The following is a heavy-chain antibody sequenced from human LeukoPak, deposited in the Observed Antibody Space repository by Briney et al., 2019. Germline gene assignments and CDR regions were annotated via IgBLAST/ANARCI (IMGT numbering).Heavy chain of an antibody. D-gene: IGHD3-22*01. Sequence: GGSLRLSCAPSGFTFSNAWMNWVRQAPGKGLEWVGRIRSNSDGGTIDYAAPVKGRFALSRDDSKNTLYLQMNSLQTEDTAVYYCATDFYDTTWGQGTLVTVSS. CDR2: IRSNSDGGTI. CDR1: GFTFSNAW. CDR3: ATDFYDTT. V-gene: IGHV3-15*07. J-gene: IGHJ5*02.